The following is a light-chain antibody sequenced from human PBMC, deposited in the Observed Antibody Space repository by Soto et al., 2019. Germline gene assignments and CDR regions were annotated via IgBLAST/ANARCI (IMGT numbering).Light chain of an antibody. V-gene: IGKV3D-15*01. J-gene: IGKJ5*01. Sequence: IVLTQFPATLSVSPGERATLSCRASQSVSSNLAWYQQKPGQAPRLLIYGASTRATGVPARFSGSGPGTEFTLTITSLQSEDLAVYCCQQYNNWTLTFGPGTRVEIK. CDR2: GAS. CDR1: QSVSSN. CDR3: QQYNNWTLT.